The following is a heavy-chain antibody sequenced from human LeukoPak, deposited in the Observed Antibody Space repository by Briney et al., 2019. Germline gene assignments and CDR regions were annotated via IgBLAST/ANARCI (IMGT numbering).Heavy chain of an antibody. Sequence: GGSLRLSCAASGFTFDDYAMHWVRQAPGKGLEWVSGISWNSDYIDYADSVKGRFTISRDNANNSLYLQMNSLRAEDTAFYYCAKEDDYGDYAVYFQDGGQGTLVTVSS. CDR3: AKEDDYGDYAVYFQD. D-gene: IGHD4/OR15-4a*01. J-gene: IGHJ1*01. V-gene: IGHV3-9*01. CDR1: GFTFDDYA. CDR2: ISWNSDYI.